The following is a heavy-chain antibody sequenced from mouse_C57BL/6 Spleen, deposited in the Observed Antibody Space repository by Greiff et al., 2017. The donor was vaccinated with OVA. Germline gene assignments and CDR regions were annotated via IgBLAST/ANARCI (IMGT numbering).Heavy chain of an antibody. V-gene: IGHV5-15*01. CDR3: ARVYYGGAMDY. J-gene: IGHJ4*01. CDR1: GFTFSDYG. CDR2: ISNLAYSI. D-gene: IGHD2-1*01. Sequence: EVKLVESGGGLVQPGGSLKLSCAASGFTFSDYGMAWVRQAPRKGPEWVAFISNLAYSIYYADTVTGRFTISRENAKNTLYLEMSSLRSEDTAMYYCARVYYGGAMDYWGQGTSVTVSS.